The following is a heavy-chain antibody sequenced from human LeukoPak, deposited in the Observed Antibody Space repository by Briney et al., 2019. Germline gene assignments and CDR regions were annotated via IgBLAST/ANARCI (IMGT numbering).Heavy chain of an antibody. J-gene: IGHJ6*03. V-gene: IGHV3-30*01. Sequence: PGRSLRLSCAASGFTFSTFPMHWVRQAPGKGLQWLAVISNDGTHTYYADSVKGRFTISRDNSKNTLSLQMNSLTTEDTAVYYCARGAGTTVYYIDVWGNGSTVTVSS. CDR3: ARGAGTTVYYIDV. D-gene: IGHD1-7*01. CDR1: GFTFSTFP. CDR2: ISNDGTHT.